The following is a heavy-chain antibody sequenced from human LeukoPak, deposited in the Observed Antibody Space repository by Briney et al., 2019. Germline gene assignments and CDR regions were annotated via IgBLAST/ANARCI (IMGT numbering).Heavy chain of an antibody. V-gene: IGHV4-39*07. D-gene: IGHD3-10*01. J-gene: IGHJ5*02. CDR2: IYYNGNT. Sequence: KASETLSLTCIVSGGSIISSSYYWGWIRQPPGKGLEWIGSIYYNGNTDYNPSLKSRVTISVDTSKNQFSLKLSSVTAADTAVYYCARVFGTMVRGVGARIAIFDPWGQGTLVTVSS. CDR3: ARVFGTMVRGVGARIAIFDP. CDR1: GGSIISSSYY.